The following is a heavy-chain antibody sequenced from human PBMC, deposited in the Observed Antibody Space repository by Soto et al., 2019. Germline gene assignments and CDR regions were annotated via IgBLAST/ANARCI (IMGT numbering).Heavy chain of an antibody. D-gene: IGHD6-13*01. CDR3: ARGFERRGSSWPVDY. V-gene: IGHV4-59*01. Sequence: SETLSLTCTVSGGSISSYYWSWIRQPPGKGLEWIGYIYYSGSTNYNPSLKSRVTISVDTSKNQFSLKLSSVTAADTAVYYCARGFERRGSSWPVDYWGQGTLVTVSS. J-gene: IGHJ4*02. CDR2: IYYSGST. CDR1: GGSISSYY.